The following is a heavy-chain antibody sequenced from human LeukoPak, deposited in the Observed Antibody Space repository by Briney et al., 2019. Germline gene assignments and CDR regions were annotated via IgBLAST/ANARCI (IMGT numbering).Heavy chain of an antibody. CDR2: IKQDGSEK. CDR1: GFIFSSYW. CDR3: AREGDIGATTSWFDP. V-gene: IGHV3-7*01. J-gene: IGHJ5*02. Sequence: GGSLRLSCAASGFIFSSYWMSWVRQAPGKGLEWVANIKQDGSEKYYVDSVKGRFTISRDNAKNSLYLQMNSLRAEDTAVYYCAREGDIGATTSWFDPWCQGTIVTVSS. D-gene: IGHD5-12*01.